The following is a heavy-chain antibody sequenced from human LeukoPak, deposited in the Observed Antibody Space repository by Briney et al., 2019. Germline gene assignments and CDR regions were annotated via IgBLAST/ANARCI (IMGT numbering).Heavy chain of an antibody. CDR3: ARLSAL. CDR2: INPKNGDT. CDR1: GYPFSDYY. Sequence: ASVKVSYKTSGYPFSDYYIHWIRQASGQGLESMEWINPKNGDTKYAQRSQGRLAITMDTSIDTVYMELRSLGYDDTAVYYCARLSALWGQGTLVTVSS. J-gene: IGHJ4*02. V-gene: IGHV1-2*02.